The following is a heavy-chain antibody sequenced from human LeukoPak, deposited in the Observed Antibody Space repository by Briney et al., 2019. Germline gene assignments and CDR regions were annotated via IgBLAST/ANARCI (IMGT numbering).Heavy chain of an antibody. D-gene: IGHD4-23*01. V-gene: IGHV4-39*07. CDR1: ADSISSSSYY. J-gene: IGHJ4*02. CDR2: IYYSGST. CDR3: ARDQKLSVVDS. Sequence: SETLSLTCIVYADSISSSSYYWGWIRQPPGKGLEWIGSIYYSGSTYYNPSLKSRVIISVDTSKNQFSLKLNSVTAADTAVYYCARDQKLSVVDSWGQGSLVTVSS.